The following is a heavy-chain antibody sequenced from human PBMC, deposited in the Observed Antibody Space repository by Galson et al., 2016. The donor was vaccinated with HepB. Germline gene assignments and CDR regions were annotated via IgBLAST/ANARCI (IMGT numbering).Heavy chain of an antibody. Sequence: QSGAEVKKPGESLKISCKTSGYGFTSHWIGWVRQVPGKGLEWMGVIYPGDSDTRYSPSFQGQVTISADKSITTAYLQWSSLKASDTAIYYCASPDDMGSYHSPFDSWGQGTLGTVSS. J-gene: IGHJ4*02. V-gene: IGHV5-51*01. CDR3: ASPDDMGSYHSPFDS. CDR2: IYPGDSDT. CDR1: GYGFTSHW. D-gene: IGHD3-10*01.